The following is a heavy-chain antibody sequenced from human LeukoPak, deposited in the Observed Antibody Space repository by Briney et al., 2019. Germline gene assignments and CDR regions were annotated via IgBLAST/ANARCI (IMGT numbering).Heavy chain of an antibody. V-gene: IGHV3-30-3*02. CDR2: ISYDGSNK. Sequence: GGSLRLSCAASGFTFSSYAMHWVRQAPGKGLEWVAVISYDGSNKYYADSVKGRFTISRDNSKNTLYLQMNSLRAEDTAVYYCAKRPVSEWLQLHHIDYWGQGTLVTVSS. CDR3: AKRPVSEWLQLHHIDY. CDR1: GFTFSSYA. D-gene: IGHD5-24*01. J-gene: IGHJ4*02.